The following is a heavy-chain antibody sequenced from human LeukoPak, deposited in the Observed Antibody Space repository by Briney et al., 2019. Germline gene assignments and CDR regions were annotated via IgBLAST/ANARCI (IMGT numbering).Heavy chain of an antibody. D-gene: IGHD5-24*01. CDR2: IYTSGST. CDR3: ARDQGDGYPYY. V-gene: IGHV4-4*08. Sequence: SETLSLTCAVYGGSFSGYYWSWIRQPPGKGLEWIGRIYTSGSTNYNPSLKSRVTISVDTSKNRFSLKLSSVTAADTAVYYCARDQGDGYPYYWGQGTLVTVSS. J-gene: IGHJ4*02. CDR1: GGSFSGYY.